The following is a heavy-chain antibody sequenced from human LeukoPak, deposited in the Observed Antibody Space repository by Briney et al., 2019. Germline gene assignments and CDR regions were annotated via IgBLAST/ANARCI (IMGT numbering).Heavy chain of an antibody. CDR1: GGSISSGGYY. CDR3: ARDRGGAGTYRSGYVDY. J-gene: IGHJ4*02. V-gene: IGHV4-31*03. CDR2: IYYSGST. D-gene: IGHD6-19*01. Sequence: SETLSLTCTVSGGSISSGGYYWSWIRQHPGKGLEWIGYIYYSGSTYYNPSLKSRVTISVDTSKNQFSLKLSSVTAADTAVYYCARDRGGAGTYRSGYVDYWGQGTLVTVSS.